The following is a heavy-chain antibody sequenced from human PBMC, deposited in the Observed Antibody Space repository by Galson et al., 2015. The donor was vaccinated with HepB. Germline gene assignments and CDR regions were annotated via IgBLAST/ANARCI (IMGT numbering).Heavy chain of an antibody. Sequence: SVKVSCKASGGTFSNYSITWVRQAPGQGLEWMGGIIPMFHTPNYAQIFQGRLTIAADESTDTAYMYLSSLTSEDTAIYYCAIDPAHHYVSSNYAVGAWGQGTLVTVSS. D-gene: IGHD3-22*01. CDR2: IIPMFHTP. V-gene: IGHV1-69*13. J-gene: IGHJ5*02. CDR3: AIDPAHHYVSSNYAVGA. CDR1: GGTFSNYS.